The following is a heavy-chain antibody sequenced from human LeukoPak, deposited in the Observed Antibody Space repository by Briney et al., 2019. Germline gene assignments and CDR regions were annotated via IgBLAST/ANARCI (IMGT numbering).Heavy chain of an antibody. V-gene: IGHV3-74*01. J-gene: IGHJ4*02. Sequence: PGGSLRLSCAASGFTFSSYWMHWVRQAPGKGLVWVSRINSDGSSTSYADSVRGRFTISRDNAKNTLYLQMNSLRAEDTAVYYCAREDIVVVPAAYYFDYWGQGTLVTVSS. CDR2: INSDGSST. CDR1: GFTFSSYW. D-gene: IGHD2-2*01. CDR3: AREDIVVVPAAYYFDY.